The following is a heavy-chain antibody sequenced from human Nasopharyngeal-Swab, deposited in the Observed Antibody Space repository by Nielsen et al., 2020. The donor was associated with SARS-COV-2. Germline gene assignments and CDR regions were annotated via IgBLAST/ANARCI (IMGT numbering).Heavy chain of an antibody. Sequence: WSRQPPGQGLEWIGYIYYSGSTNYNPSLKSRVTISVDTSKNQFSLKLSSVTAADTAVYYCARDNSKWEPRFWFDPWGQGTLVTVSS. V-gene: IGHV4-59*01. J-gene: IGHJ5*02. CDR2: IYYSGST. CDR3: ARDNSKWEPRFWFDP. D-gene: IGHD1-26*01.